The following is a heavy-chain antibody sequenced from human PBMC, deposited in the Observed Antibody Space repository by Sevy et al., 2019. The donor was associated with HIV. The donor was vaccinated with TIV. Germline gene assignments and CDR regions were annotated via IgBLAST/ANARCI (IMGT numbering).Heavy chain of an antibody. J-gene: IGHJ4*02. D-gene: IGHD1-1*01. V-gene: IGHV3-49*04. Sequence: CLRLSCTASGFSFGDYAMNCVRQAPGKGLERVAFLKNNARVGTLEHAASVKGRFTIARDDSKSIVYLQMNDERAEDTGVYHCTRWKRPQSIFDYWGQGALVTVSS. CDR3: TRWKRPQSIFDY. CDR1: GFSFGDYA. CDR2: LKNNARVGTL.